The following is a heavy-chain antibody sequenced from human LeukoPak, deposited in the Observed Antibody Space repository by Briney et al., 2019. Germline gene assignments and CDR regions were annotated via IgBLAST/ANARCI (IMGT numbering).Heavy chain of an antibody. J-gene: IGHJ3*02. D-gene: IGHD3-3*01. CDR1: GYTFTSYD. CDR2: INPNSGNT. Sequence: ASVKVSCKASGYTFTSYDINWVRQATGQGLEWMGWINPNSGNTGYAQKFQGRVTITRNTSISTAYMGLSSLRSEDTAVYYCARATLRFLEWFPDAFDIWGQGTMVTVSS. CDR3: ARATLRFLEWFPDAFDI. V-gene: IGHV1-8*03.